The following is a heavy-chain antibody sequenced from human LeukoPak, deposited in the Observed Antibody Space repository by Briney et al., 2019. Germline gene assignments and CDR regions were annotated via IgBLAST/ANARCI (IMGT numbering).Heavy chain of an antibody. D-gene: IGHD2/OR15-2a*01. CDR2: VSGSGGST. CDR1: GFTFSSHA. CDR3: ANFSHPRRGWFDP. Sequence: GGSLRLSCAASGFTFSSHAMSWVRQAPGKGLEWVSAVSGSGGSTYYADSVKGRFTISRDNSKNTLYLQMNSLRAEDTAVYYCANFSHPRRGWFDPWGQGTLVTVSS. V-gene: IGHV3-23*01. J-gene: IGHJ5*02.